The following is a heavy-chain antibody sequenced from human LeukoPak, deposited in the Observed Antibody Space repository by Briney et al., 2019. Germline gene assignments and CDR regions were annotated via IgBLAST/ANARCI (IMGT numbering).Heavy chain of an antibody. D-gene: IGHD5-12*01. CDR1: VGFIDDNY. CDR2: IYYSGAT. J-gene: IGHJ4*02. Sequence: SETLSLTCSVSVGFIDDNYWNWIRQPPGKGLEWIAKIYYSGATNYNPSLKSRVTISLDTSKNQFSLNLTSVTAADTAVYYCAGARYGAYDSKVDFWGQGTLVTVSS. CDR3: AGARYGAYDSKVDF. V-gene: IGHV4-59*08.